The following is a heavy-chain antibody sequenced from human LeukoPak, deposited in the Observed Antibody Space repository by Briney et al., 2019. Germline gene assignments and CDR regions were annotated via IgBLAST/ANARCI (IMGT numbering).Heavy chain of an antibody. V-gene: IGHV4-4*07. CDR2: MYTTESS. CDR1: GGSLNNYY. Sequence: SETLSLTCTVSGGSLNNYYWSWIRQPAGKGLEFIGRMYTTESSTYNPSLESRVTLSLDTSKNQFSLKLTSVTAADTAVYYCARGQTVGATALDYWGRGTLITVSS. D-gene: IGHD1-26*01. J-gene: IGHJ4*02. CDR3: ARGQTVGATALDY.